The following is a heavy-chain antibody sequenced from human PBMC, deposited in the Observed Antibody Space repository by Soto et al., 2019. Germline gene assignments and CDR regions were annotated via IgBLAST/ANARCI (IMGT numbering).Heavy chain of an antibody. CDR2: IKEDGSKK. V-gene: IGHV3-7*04. D-gene: IGHD5-18*01. Sequence: DVQLVESGGGLVQPGGSLRLSCTAYRFSFSHYWMTWVRQSPGKGLEWVANIKEDGSKKSHVDPVKGRFTISRDNAKNSLYLQVNSLRVDDTAVYYCARAAYSNDGLDVWGQGTTVTVS. CDR1: RFSFSHYW. CDR3: ARAAYSNDGLDV. J-gene: IGHJ6*02.